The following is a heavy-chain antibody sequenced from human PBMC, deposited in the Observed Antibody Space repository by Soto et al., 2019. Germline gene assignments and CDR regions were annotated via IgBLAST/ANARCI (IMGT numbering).Heavy chain of an antibody. V-gene: IGHV1-18*01. CDR2: ISAYNGNT. CDR1: GYTFTSYG. Sequence: QVQLVQSGAEVKKPGASVKVSCKASGYTFTSYGISWVRQAPGQGLEWMGWISAYNGNTNYAQKLQGRVTMTTDTSTSTAYIELRSLRSADTAVYYCAGESSSSCHDYWGQGTLVTVSS. CDR3: AGESSSSCHDY. D-gene: IGHD6-13*01. J-gene: IGHJ4*02.